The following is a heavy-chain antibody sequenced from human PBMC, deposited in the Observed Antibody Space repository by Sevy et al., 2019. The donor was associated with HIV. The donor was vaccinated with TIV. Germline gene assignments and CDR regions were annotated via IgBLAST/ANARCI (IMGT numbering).Heavy chain of an antibody. D-gene: IGHD5-12*01. J-gene: IGHJ6*02. V-gene: IGHV4-4*07. CDR3: ARDSRGYSGYDDYYYYYGMDV. CDR2: IYTSGST. Sequence: SKTLSLTCTVSGGSISSYYWSWIRQPAGKGLEWIGRIYTSGSTNYNPSLKSRVTMSVDTSKNQFSLKLSSVTAADTAVYYCARDSRGYSGYDDYYYYYGMDVWGQGTTVTVSS. CDR1: GGSISSYY.